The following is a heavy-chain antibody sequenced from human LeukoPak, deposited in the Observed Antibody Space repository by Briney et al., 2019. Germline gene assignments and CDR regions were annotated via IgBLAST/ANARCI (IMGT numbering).Heavy chain of an antibody. Sequence: SETLSLTCTVSGGSISSSSYYWGWIRQPPGTGLEWIGSIYYSGSTYYNPSLKSRVTISVDTSKNQFSLKLSSVTAADAAVYYCAREGTTRKKGVDYWGQGTLVTVSS. CDR3: AREGTTRKKGVDY. D-gene: IGHD2/OR15-2a*01. CDR1: GGSISSSSYY. V-gene: IGHV4-39*07. CDR2: IYYSGST. J-gene: IGHJ4*02.